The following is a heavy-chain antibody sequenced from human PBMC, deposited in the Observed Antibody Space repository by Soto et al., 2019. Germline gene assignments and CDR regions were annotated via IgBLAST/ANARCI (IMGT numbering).Heavy chain of an antibody. CDR1: GFTFSSYG. V-gene: IGHV3-30*18. J-gene: IGHJ4*02. CDR3: AKTGVVTAARFDY. Sequence: QVQLVESGGGVVQPGRSLRLSCAASGFTFSSYGMHWVRQAPGKGLEWVAVISYDGRNKYYADSVKGRFTISRDNSKNTLYLQMNSLRAEDTAVYYCAKTGVVTAARFDYWGQGTLVTVSS. CDR2: ISYDGRNK. D-gene: IGHD2-21*02.